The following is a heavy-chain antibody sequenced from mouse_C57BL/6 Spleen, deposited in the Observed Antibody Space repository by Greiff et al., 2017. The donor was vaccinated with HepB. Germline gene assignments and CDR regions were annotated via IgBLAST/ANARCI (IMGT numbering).Heavy chain of an antibody. V-gene: IGHV1-69*01. CDR1: GYTFTSYW. CDR3: AILRRAGLARLYAMDY. D-gene: IGHD1-1*01. Sequence: QVQLQQPGAELVMPGASVKLSCKASGYTFTSYWMHWVKQRPGQGLEWIGEIDPSDSYTNYNQKFKGKSTLTVDKSSSTAYMQLSSLTSEDSAVYYCAILRRAGLARLYAMDYWGQGTSVTVSS. J-gene: IGHJ4*01. CDR2: IDPSDSYT.